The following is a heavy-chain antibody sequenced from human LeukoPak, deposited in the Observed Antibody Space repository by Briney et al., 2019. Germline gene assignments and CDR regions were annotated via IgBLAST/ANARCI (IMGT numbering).Heavy chain of an antibody. V-gene: IGHV3-23*01. CDR3: AKQSAGSAAWYSLHYDF. CDR1: GFTLSSYA. J-gene: IGHJ4*02. Sequence: GGSLRLSCAASGFTLSSYAMTWVRQAPGRGLEWVSSVDGGGGGTYNADSVKGRFTISRDNSKDTLYLQMNGLRAEDTAVYFCAKQSAGSAAWYSLHYDFWGQGTLVTVSS. D-gene: IGHD6-13*01. CDR2: VDGGGGGT.